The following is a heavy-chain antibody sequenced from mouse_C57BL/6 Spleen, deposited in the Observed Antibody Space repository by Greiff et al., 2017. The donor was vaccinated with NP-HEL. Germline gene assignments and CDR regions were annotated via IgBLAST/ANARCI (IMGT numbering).Heavy chain of an antibody. D-gene: IGHD1-1*02. V-gene: IGHV5-16*01. CDR2: INYDGSST. J-gene: IGHJ2*01. Sequence: EVMLVESEGGLVQPGSSMKLSCTASGFTFSDYYMAWVRQVPEKGLEWVANINYDGSSTYYLDSLKSRFIISRDNAKNILYLQMSSLKSEDTATYYCAREGGGDYFDYWGQGTTLTVSS. CDR1: GFTFSDYY. CDR3: AREGGGDYFDY.